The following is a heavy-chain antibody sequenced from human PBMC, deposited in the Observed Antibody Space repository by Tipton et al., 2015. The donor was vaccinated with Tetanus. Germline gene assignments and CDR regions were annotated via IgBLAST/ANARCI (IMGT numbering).Heavy chain of an antibody. J-gene: IGHJ4*02. CDR1: GGSISSYY. CDR2: IYYSGST. Sequence: TLSLTCTVSGGSISSYYWSWIRQPPGKGLEWIGYIYYSGSTNYYPSLKSRVTMSVDTSKNHFSLNLSSVTAADTAVYYCAGGDGSALRYWGQGTLVTVSS. V-gene: IGHV4-59*01. D-gene: IGHD5-24*01. CDR3: AGGDGSALRY.